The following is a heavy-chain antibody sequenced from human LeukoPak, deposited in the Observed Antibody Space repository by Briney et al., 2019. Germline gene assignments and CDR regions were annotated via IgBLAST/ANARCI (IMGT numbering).Heavy chain of an antibody. V-gene: IGHV4-39*01. J-gene: IGHJ5*02. D-gene: IGHD3-10*01. CDR3: AIMGTGSS. Sequence: SETLSLTCTVSGGSISSSNYYWGWIRQPPGQGLEWIGNIYYSGHTHYYNPSLKSRVTMSVDTSRNQFSLRLSSVTAADTAVYFCAIMGTGSSWGQGALVTVSS. CDR2: IYYSGHTH. CDR1: GGSISSSNYY.